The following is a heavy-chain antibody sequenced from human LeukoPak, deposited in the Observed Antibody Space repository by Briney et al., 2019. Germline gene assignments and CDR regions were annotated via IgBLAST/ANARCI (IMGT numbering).Heavy chain of an antibody. D-gene: IGHD3-22*01. CDR1: GLTFSSYS. CDR2: ISSSSSYI. CDR3: ATYYYDSSGYYPGYFQH. Sequence: GGSLRLSCAASGLTFSSYSMNWVRQAPGKGLEWVSSISSSSSYIYYADSVKGRFTISRDNAKHSLYLQMNSLRAEDTAVYYCATYYYDSSGYYPGYFQHWGQGTLVTVSS. J-gene: IGHJ1*01. V-gene: IGHV3-21*01.